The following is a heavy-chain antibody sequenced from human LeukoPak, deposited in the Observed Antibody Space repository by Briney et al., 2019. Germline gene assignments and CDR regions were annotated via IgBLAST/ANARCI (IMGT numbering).Heavy chain of an antibody. Sequence: PGGSLRLSCAASGFTFSSYSMNWVRQAPGKGLEWVSSISSSSSYIYYADSVKGRFTISRDNAKNSLYLQMNSLRAEDTAVCYCASGNYDFWSGYYTGLNAFDIWGQGTMVTVSS. CDR3: ASGNYDFWSGYYTGLNAFDI. CDR1: GFTFSSYS. V-gene: IGHV3-21*01. J-gene: IGHJ3*02. CDR2: ISSSSSYI. D-gene: IGHD3-3*01.